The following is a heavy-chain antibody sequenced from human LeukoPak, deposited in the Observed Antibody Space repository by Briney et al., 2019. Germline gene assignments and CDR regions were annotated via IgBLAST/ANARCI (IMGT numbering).Heavy chain of an antibody. CDR1: GFDFSGFS. D-gene: IGHD2-2*01. Sequence: GGSLRLSCVVSGFDFSGFSMSWVRQAPGKGLEWVAIMDEYGSDIFYVESVKGRFIISRANARNSLYLQMNNLRAEDAAVYYCARPRGCGSARCNNFDYWGQGTLVTVSS. V-gene: IGHV3-7*01. CDR3: ARPRGCGSARCNNFDY. J-gene: IGHJ4*02. CDR2: MDEYGSDI.